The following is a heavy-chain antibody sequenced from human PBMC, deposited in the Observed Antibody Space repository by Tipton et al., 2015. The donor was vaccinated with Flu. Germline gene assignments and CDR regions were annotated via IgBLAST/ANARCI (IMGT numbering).Heavy chain of an antibody. Sequence: VQLVQSGGGLVQPGGSLRLSCAASGFTFSSYEMDWVRQAPGKGLEWISYISDVNRIHYADSVKGRFTISRDNAKKSLYLQMNSLRAEDTAVYYCAREFCSGGSCSDAFDLWGQGTMVTVSS. CDR1: GFTFSSYE. CDR2: ISDVNRI. CDR3: AREFCSGGSCSDAFDL. D-gene: IGHD2-15*01. J-gene: IGHJ3*01. V-gene: IGHV3-48*03.